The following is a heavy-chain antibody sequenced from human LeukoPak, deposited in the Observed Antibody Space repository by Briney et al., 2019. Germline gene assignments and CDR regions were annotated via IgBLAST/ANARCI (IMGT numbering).Heavy chain of an antibody. V-gene: IGHV5-51*01. J-gene: IGHJ3*02. CDR1: GYIFTSYW. D-gene: IGHD3-16*01. CDR3: ARRGSYDAFDI. CDR2: IYPGDSDT. Sequence: GESLKISCKGSGYIFTSYWIGWGRQLPGKGLEWMGIIYPGDSDTRYSPSFQGQVTISADKSISTAYLQWSSLKASDTAMYYCARRGSYDAFDIWGQGTMVTVSS.